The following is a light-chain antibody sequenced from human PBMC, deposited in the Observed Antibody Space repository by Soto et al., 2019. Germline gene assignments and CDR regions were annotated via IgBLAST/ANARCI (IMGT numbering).Light chain of an antibody. CDR3: QKYNGAPVT. CDR2: AAS. V-gene: IGKV1-39*01. J-gene: IGKJ1*01. CDR1: QSISSY. Sequence: DIQMTQSPSSLSASVGDRVTITCRASQSISSYLNWYQQKPGKAPKLLIYAASSLQSGVPSRFSGSGYGTHFTLTISSLQPEDVATYYCQKYNGAPVTFGQGTKVDIK.